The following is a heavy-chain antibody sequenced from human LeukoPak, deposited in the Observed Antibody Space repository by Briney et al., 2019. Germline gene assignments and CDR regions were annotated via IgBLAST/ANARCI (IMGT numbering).Heavy chain of an antibody. V-gene: IGHV3-23*01. CDR1: GFTFSSYA. D-gene: IGHD3-10*01. CDR2: ISGSGGST. J-gene: IGHJ4*02. CDR3: AKDQGWYYYGSGGYYPFDY. Sequence: GGALRISCAASGFTFSSYALSWVRPAPGKGLEWVSAISGSGGSTYYADSVKGRFTISRDNSKNTLYLQMNSLRAEDTAVYYCAKDQGWYYYGSGGYYPFDYWGQGTLVTVSS.